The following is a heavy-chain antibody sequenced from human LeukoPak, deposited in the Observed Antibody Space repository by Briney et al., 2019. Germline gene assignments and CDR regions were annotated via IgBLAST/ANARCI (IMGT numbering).Heavy chain of an antibody. J-gene: IGHJ4*02. CDR1: GGSISSYY. CDR2: IYYSGST. Sequence: KPSETLSLTCTVSGGSISSYYWSWIRQPPGKGLEWLGYIYYSGSTNYNPSLKSRVTISVDTSKNQFSLKLSSVTAADTAVYYCARAAAGSFDYWGQGTLVTVSS. V-gene: IGHV4-59*01. D-gene: IGHD6-13*01. CDR3: ARAAAGSFDY.